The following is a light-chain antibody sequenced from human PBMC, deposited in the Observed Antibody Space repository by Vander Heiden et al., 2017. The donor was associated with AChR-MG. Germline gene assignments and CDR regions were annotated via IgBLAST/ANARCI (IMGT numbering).Light chain of an antibody. CDR2: EDN. CDR3: QSYDSSNHDVV. J-gene: IGLJ2*01. CDR1: SGSLASNY. V-gene: IGLV6-57*02. Sequence: NFMLTQPHSVSESPGKPVTITCTGSSGSLASNYVQWYQQRPGSAPTTVIYEDNQRPSGVPDRFSGSIDSSSNSASLTISGLKTEDEADYYCQSYDSSNHDVVFGGGTKLNVL.